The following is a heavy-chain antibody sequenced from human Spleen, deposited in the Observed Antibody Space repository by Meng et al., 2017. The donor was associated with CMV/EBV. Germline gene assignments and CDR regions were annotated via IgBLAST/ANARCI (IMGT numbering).Heavy chain of an antibody. CDR3: ARDHRTHFDY. CDR2: VYFSGST. Sequence: SETLSLTCTVSGGSISSSSYYWGWIRQPPGKGLEWIGSVYFSGSTYYIPSLRSRVTISVDTSKNQFSLNLSSVTFADTAIYYCARDHRTHFDYWGQGSLVTVSS. J-gene: IGHJ4*02. D-gene: IGHD1-14*01. V-gene: IGHV4-39*02. CDR1: GGSISSSSYY.